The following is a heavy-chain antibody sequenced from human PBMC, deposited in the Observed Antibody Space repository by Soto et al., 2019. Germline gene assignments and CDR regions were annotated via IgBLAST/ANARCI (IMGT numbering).Heavy chain of an antibody. CDR2: IKSKTDGGTT. J-gene: IGHJ6*02. CDR3: TTDPRDFWVYGMDV. V-gene: IGHV3-15*07. D-gene: IGHD3-3*01. CDR1: GFTFINSW. Sequence: GGSLRLSCAASGFTFINSWMNWVLQAPGKGLEWVGRIKSKTDGGTTDYAAPVKGRFTISRDDSKNTLYLQMNSLKTEDTAVYYCTTDPRDFWVYGMDVWGQGTTVTVSS.